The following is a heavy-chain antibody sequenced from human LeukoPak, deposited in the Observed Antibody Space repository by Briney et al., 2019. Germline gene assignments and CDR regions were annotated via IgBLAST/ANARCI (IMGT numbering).Heavy chain of an antibody. Sequence: GGSLRLSCAASGFTFSSYSMNWVRQAPGKGLEWVSSISSSSSYIYYADSVKGRFTISRDNAKNSLYLRMNSLRAEDTAVYYCASDDFWSGYYPHDFDYWGQGTLVTVSS. CDR2: ISSSSSYI. J-gene: IGHJ4*02. CDR1: GFTFSSYS. V-gene: IGHV3-21*01. CDR3: ASDDFWSGYYPHDFDY. D-gene: IGHD3-3*01.